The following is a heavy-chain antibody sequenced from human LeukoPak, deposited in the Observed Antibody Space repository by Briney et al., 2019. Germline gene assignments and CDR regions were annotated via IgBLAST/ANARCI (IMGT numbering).Heavy chain of an antibody. Sequence: PGGSLRLSCAASGFTFSSYGMHWVRQAPDKGLEWVAFIRYDGSNKYYADSVKGRFTISRDNSKNTLYLQMNSLRAEDTAVYYCAKDRGESHSSPYAFDIWGQGTMVTVSS. CDR3: AKDRGESHSSPYAFDI. V-gene: IGHV3-30*02. J-gene: IGHJ3*02. D-gene: IGHD6-13*01. CDR2: IRYDGSNK. CDR1: GFTFSSYG.